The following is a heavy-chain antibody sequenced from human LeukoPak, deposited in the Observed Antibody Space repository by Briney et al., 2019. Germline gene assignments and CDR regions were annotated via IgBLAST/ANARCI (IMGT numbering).Heavy chain of an antibody. CDR1: GFTFSSYA. CDR3: ARDIVVAGTYDY. Sequence: GGSLRLSCAASGFTFSSYAMHWVRQAPGKGLEWVAVISYDGSNKYYADSVKGRFTISRDNSKNTLYLQMNSLRAEDTAVYYCARDIVVAGTYDYWGQGTLVTVSS. J-gene: IGHJ4*02. D-gene: IGHD6-19*01. V-gene: IGHV3-30*04. CDR2: ISYDGSNK.